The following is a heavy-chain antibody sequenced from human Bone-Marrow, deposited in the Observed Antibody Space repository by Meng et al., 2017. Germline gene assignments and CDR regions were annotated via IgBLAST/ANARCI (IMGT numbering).Heavy chain of an antibody. CDR2: IIPIFGTA. D-gene: IGHD3-16*01. J-gene: IGHJ3*02. CDR3: ARGGPRWRLRLADAFDI. CDR1: GGTFSSYA. V-gene: IGHV1-69*13. Sequence: SVKVSCKASGGTFSSYAISWVRQAPGQGLEWMGGIIPIFGTANYAQKLQGRVTITADESTSTAYMELSSLRSEDTAVYYCARGGPRWRLRLADAFDIWGQGTRVT.